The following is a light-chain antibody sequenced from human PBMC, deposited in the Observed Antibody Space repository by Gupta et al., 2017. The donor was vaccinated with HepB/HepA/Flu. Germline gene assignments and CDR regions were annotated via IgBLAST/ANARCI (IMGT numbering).Light chain of an antibody. CDR1: SSDVGGYNY. J-gene: IGLJ2*01. Sequence: QSALTQPASVSGSPGPSITISCTGTSSDVGGYNYVSWYQQNPGKAPKLMIYDVSNRPSGVSNRFSGSKAGNTASLTISGLQAEDEADYYCSSYTSSSTVVFGGGTKLTVL. CDR3: SSYTSSSTVV. CDR2: DVS. V-gene: IGLV2-14*01.